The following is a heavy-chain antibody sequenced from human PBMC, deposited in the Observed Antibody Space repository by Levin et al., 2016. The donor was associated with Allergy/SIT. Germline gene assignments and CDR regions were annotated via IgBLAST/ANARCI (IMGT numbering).Heavy chain of an antibody. D-gene: IGHD4-17*01. J-gene: IGHJ4*02. V-gene: IGHV3-21*01. Sequence: VRQAPGKGLEWVSSISSSSSYIYYADSVKGRFTISRDNAKNSLYLQMNSLRAEDTAVYYCAREIVGDYYFDYWGQGTLVTVSS. CDR2: ISSSSSYI. CDR3: AREIVGDYYFDY.